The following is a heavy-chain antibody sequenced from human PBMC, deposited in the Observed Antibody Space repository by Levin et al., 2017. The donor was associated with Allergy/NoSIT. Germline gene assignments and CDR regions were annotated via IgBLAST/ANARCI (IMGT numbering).Heavy chain of an antibody. D-gene: IGHD5-12*01. J-gene: IGHJ2*01. V-gene: IGHV1-2*03. CDR2: INPNSGGT. CDR3: ARLGYSGYDSYWYFDL. Sequence: LVASVKVSCKASGYTFTGYYMHWVRQAPGQGLEWMGWINPNSGGTNYAQKFQGRVTMTRDTSISTAYMELSRLRSDDTAVYYCARLGYSGYDSYWYFDLWGRGTLVTVSS. CDR1: GYTFTGYY.